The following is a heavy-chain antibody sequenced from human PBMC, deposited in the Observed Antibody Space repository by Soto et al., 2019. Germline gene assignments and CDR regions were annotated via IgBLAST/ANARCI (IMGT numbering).Heavy chain of an antibody. CDR1: GYTFSSYG. CDR2: ISANSGNT. J-gene: IGHJ4*02. V-gene: IGHV1-18*01. D-gene: IGHD3-16*01. CDR3: ARGGPAAPFDY. Sequence: QVQLVQSGAEVKKPWASVKVSCKASGYTFSSYGISWVRQAPGQGLEWMGWISANSGNTNYAQKVQGRVSMTTDTSTSTAYMELRSLRSDDTAMYYCARGGPAAPFDYWGQGTPVTVSS.